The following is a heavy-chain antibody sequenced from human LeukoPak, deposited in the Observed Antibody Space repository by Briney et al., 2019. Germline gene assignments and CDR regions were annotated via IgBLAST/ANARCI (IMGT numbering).Heavy chain of an antibody. CDR1: GYTFTSYY. Sequence: ASVKVSCKASGYTFTSYYMHWVRQAPGQGLEWMGWINPNSGGTNYAQKFQGRVTMTRDTSISTAYMELSRLRSDDTAVYYCARESITIFGVVITPWGQGTLVTVSS. CDR2: INPNSGGT. D-gene: IGHD3-3*01. CDR3: ARESITIFGVVITP. J-gene: IGHJ5*02. V-gene: IGHV1-2*02.